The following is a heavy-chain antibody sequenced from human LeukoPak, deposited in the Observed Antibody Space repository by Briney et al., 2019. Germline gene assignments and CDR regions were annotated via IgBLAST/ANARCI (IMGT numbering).Heavy chain of an antibody. CDR3: AKGDYYDSSGYYKI. Sequence: GRSLRLSCAASGFTXDDYXXHWVXQXXXXXXXXXXGISWNSGSIGYADSVKGRFTISRDNAKNSLYLQMNSLRAEDTALYYCAKGDYYDSSGYYKIWGQGTLVTVSS. D-gene: IGHD3-22*01. J-gene: IGHJ4*02. CDR1: GFTXDDYX. V-gene: IGHV3-9*01. CDR2: ISWNSGSI.